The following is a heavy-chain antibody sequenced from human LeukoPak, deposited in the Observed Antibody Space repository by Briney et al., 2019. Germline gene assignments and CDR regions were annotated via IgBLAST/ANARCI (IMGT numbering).Heavy chain of an antibody. V-gene: IGHV4-59*01. CDR2: IYYSGST. CDR3: ARVGYSYGPFDY. Sequence: KPSETLSLTCTVSGGSISSYYWSWIRQPPGKGLEWIGYIYYSGSTNYNPSLKSRVTISVDTSKNQFSLKLSSVTAADTAVYYCARVGYSYGPFDYWGQGTLVTVSS. CDR1: GGSISSYY. J-gene: IGHJ4*02. D-gene: IGHD5-18*01.